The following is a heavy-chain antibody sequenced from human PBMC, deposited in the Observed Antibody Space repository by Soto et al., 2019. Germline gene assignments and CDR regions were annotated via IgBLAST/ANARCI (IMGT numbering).Heavy chain of an antibody. D-gene: IGHD3-10*01. J-gene: IGHJ6*02. CDR2: IYYSGST. CDR3: ARVGFEELLAHGMAF. CDR1: GGSISSGDYY. V-gene: IGHV4-30-4*01. Sequence: QVQLQESGPGLVKPSQTLSLPCTVSGGSISSGDYYWSWIRQPPGKGLEWIGYIYYSGSTYYNPSLKSRVTIAVDMSKNQFALKLSSVTAAATAGYYCARVGFEELLAHGMAFWCQETTVTVSS.